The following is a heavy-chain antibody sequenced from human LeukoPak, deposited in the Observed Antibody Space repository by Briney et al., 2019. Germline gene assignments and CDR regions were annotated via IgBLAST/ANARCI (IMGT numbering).Heavy chain of an antibody. D-gene: IGHD4-17*01. Sequence: SETLSLTCTVSGYSISSGYYWGWIRQPPGKGLEWTGSIYHSGSTYYNPSLKSRVTISVDTSKNQFSLKLSSVTAADTAVYYCARVGSTVTTKFDYWGQGTLVTVSS. V-gene: IGHV4-38-2*02. CDR3: ARVGSTVTTKFDY. CDR1: GYSISSGYY. CDR2: IYHSGST. J-gene: IGHJ4*02.